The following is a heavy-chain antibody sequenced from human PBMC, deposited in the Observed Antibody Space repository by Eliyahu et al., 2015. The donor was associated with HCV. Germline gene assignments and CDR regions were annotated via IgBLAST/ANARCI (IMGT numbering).Heavy chain of an antibody. CDR1: GFTFSSYS. Sequence: EVQLVESGGGLVKPGGSLRLSCAASGFTFSSYSMNWVRQAPGKGLEWVSSISSSSSYIYYADSVKGRFTISRDNAKNSLYLQMNSLRAEDTAVYYCARVLVAGGSSKGDYWGQGTLVTVSS. V-gene: IGHV3-21*01. CDR3: ARVLVAGGSSKGDY. J-gene: IGHJ4*02. CDR2: ISSSSSYI. D-gene: IGHD1-26*01.